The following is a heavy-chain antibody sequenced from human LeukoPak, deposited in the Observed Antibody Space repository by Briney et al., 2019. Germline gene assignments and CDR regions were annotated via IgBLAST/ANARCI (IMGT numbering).Heavy chain of an antibody. Sequence: PSETLSLTCAVYGGSFSGYYWSWIRQPPGKGLEWIGEINHSGSTNYNPSLKSRVTISVDTSKNQFSLKLSSVTAADTAVYYCARVALSYYYDSSNTFDYWGQGTLVTVSS. D-gene: IGHD3-22*01. CDR1: GGSFSGYY. CDR3: ARVALSYYYDSSNTFDY. J-gene: IGHJ4*02. CDR2: INHSGST. V-gene: IGHV4-34*01.